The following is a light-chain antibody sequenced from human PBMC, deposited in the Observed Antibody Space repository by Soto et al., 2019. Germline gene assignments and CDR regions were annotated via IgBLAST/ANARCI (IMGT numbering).Light chain of an antibody. CDR2: EVA. Sequence: QSVLARPASVSGSPEQSVTISCTGTSSDVGTYNLVSWYQQHPGKAPKLIIYEVAERPSGVSNRFSGSKSDNTASLTISGLQAEDEADYYCSSYTSISTLYVFGTGTKVTVL. V-gene: IGLV2-14*02. J-gene: IGLJ1*01. CDR1: SSDVGTYNL. CDR3: SSYTSISTLYV.